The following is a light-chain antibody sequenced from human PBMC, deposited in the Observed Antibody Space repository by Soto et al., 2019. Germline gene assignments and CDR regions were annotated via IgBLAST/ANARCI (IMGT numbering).Light chain of an antibody. CDR2: QDT. J-gene: IGLJ2*01. CDR3: QAWDSSTVI. Sequence: SYELTQPPSVSVSPGQTASITCSGDRLGRKYPCWYQQKPGQSPVLVIYQDTERPSGNPDRFAGSNSGNTATLTISGTQPMDEADYYCQAWDSSTVIFGGGTKLTVL. CDR1: RLGRKY. V-gene: IGLV3-1*01.